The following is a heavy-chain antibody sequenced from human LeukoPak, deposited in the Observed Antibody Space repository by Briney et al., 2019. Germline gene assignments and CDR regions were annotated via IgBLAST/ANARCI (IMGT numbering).Heavy chain of an antibody. V-gene: IGHV4-38-2*02. CDR3: AREIYYDSSAYDY. CDR1: GDSLVSGHY. D-gene: IGHD3-22*01. CDR2: VYHSGSI. Sequence: SETLSLTSTVSGDSLVSGHYWGWIRPPPGQGLEWVGSVYHSGSIYYNPSLKSRVIMSVDTSKNQFSLKLSSLTAADTAIYYCAREIYYDSSAYDYWGQGTLVTVSS. J-gene: IGHJ4*02.